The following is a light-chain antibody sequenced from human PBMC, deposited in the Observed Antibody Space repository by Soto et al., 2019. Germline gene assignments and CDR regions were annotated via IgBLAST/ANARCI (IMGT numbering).Light chain of an antibody. CDR2: DVS. Sequence: QSVLTQPASVSGSPGQSITISCTEISSDVGEYKYVSWNQQHPGTAPKLIIYDVSNRPSGVYNRFSGYKSGSTASLTISGLQDEDEADYYCSAYTTRIALYVFGAGTKLTVL. J-gene: IGLJ1*01. V-gene: IGLV2-14*03. CDR3: SAYTTRIALYV. CDR1: SSDVGEYKY.